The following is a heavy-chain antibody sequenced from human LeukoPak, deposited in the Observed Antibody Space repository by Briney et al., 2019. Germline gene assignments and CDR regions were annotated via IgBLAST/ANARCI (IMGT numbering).Heavy chain of an antibody. CDR3: ARAVTAKNYGMDV. J-gene: IGHJ6*02. CDR2: IVGSGSTT. Sequence: GSLRLSCAASEFTFRSHVMSWVRQAPGKGLEWISAIVGSGSTTHYADSVKGRFTISRDNSKNTLYLQMNSLRAEDTAVYYCARAVTAKNYGMDVWGQGTTVTVSS. V-gene: IGHV3-23*01. CDR1: EFTFRSHV. D-gene: IGHD5-18*01.